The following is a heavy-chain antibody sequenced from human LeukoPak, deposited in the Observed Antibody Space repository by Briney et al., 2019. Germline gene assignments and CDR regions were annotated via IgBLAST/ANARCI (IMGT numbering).Heavy chain of an antibody. CDR3: ARDLDSSSYPPASLGGMDV. V-gene: IGHV3-21*01. Sequence: GGSLRLSCAAAGFTFSSYSMNWVRQAPGKGLEWVSSISSSSSYIYYADSVKGRFTISRDNAKNSLYLQMNSLRAEDTAVYYCARDLDSSSYPPASLGGMDVWGQGTTVTVSS. CDR2: ISSSSSYI. D-gene: IGHD6-6*01. CDR1: GFTFSSYS. J-gene: IGHJ6*02.